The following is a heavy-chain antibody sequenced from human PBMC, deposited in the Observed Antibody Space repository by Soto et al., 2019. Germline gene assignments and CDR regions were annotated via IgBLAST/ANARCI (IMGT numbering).Heavy chain of an antibody. J-gene: IGHJ6*02. Sequence: GESLKISCKGSGYSFTSYWISWVRQMPGKGLEWMGRIDPSDSYTNYSPSFQGHVTISADKSISTAYLQWSSLKASDTAMYYCARYQGYCSSTSCYHYYYGMDVWGQGTTVTVSS. CDR3: ARYQGYCSSTSCYHYYYGMDV. CDR2: IDPSDSYT. V-gene: IGHV5-10-1*01. D-gene: IGHD2-2*01. CDR1: GYSFTSYW.